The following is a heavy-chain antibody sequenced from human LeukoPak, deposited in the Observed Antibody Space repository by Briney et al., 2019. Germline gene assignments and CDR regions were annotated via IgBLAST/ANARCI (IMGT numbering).Heavy chain of an antibody. D-gene: IGHD2-21*02. J-gene: IGHJ4*02. CDR1: GGSISTPGYY. CDR3: ARHALATVTDPSFDY. V-gene: IGHV4-39*01. CDR2: LYHSGST. Sequence: SETLSLTCTVSGGSISTPGYYWGWIRQPPGKGLEWIGSLYHSGSTYYKPSLKSRATISVDKSKNQCPLKLRSVTAADTAVYYCARHALATVTDPSFDYWGQGTLVTVSS.